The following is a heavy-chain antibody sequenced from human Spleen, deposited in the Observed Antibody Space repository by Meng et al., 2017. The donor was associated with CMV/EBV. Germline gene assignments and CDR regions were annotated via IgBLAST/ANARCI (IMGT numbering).Heavy chain of an antibody. CDR1: DGSISNYY. D-gene: IGHD3-10*01. J-gene: IGHJ6*02. V-gene: IGHV4-59*01. CDR2: IYYSGST. Sequence: SETLSLTCAVSDGSISNYYWSWIRQSPGKGLEWIGYIYYSGSTNYNPSLKSRVTISVDTSKNQFSLKLSSVTAADTAVYYCARAHLPSMVRGVIGMDVWGQGTTVTVSS. CDR3: ARAHLPSMVRGVIGMDV.